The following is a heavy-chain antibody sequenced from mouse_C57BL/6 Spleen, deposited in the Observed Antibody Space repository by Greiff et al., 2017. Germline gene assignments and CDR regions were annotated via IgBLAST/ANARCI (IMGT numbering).Heavy chain of an antibody. D-gene: IGHD2-4*01. Sequence: VQLQQPGAELVKPGASVKLSCKASGYTFTSYWMQWVKQRPGQGLEWIGEIDPSDSYTNYNQKFKGKATLTVDTSSSTAYMQLSSLTSEDSEVYYCARKEYDYDGGYYFDYWGQGTTLTVSS. CDR3: ARKEYDYDGGYYFDY. J-gene: IGHJ2*01. CDR2: IDPSDSYT. V-gene: IGHV1-50*01. CDR1: GYTFTSYW.